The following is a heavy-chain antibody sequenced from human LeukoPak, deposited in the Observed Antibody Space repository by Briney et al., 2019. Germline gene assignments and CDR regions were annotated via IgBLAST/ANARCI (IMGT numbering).Heavy chain of an antibody. D-gene: IGHD2/OR15-2a*01. CDR1: GFNVSNNY. CDR2: ISSSSIYI. CDR3: ARTLYSIVPAVDDYFDS. V-gene: IGHV3-21*01. J-gene: IGHJ4*02. Sequence: KPGGSLRLSCAASGFNVSNNYMSWVRQAPGKGLEWVSSISSSSIYISYADSVKGRFTISRDNTKNALYLQMNSLRAEDTAVFYCARTLYSIVPAVDDYFDSWGQGTLVTVSS.